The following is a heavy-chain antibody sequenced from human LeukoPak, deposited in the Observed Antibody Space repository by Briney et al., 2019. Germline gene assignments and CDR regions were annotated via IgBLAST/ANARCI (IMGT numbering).Heavy chain of an antibody. CDR2: IYTSGST. V-gene: IGHV4-61*02. J-gene: IGHJ4*02. D-gene: IGHD5-12*01. CDR3: ARTGLRFDY. CDR1: GGSISSGSYY. Sequence: SETLSLTCTVSGGSISSGSYYWRWIRQPAGKGLEWIGRIYTSGSTTYNPSLKSRVTISVDTSKNQFSLKLSSVTAADTAVYYCARTGLRFDYWGQGTLVTVSS.